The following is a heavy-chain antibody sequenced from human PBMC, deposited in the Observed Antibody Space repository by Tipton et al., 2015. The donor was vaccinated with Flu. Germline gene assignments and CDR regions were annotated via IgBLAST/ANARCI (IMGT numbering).Heavy chain of an antibody. Sequence: TLSLTCTVSGGSISSGGAYWSWIRQHPGKGLEWIGCIYYSGSTYRNPSLKSRVIMSVDTSKNQFSLKLSSVTAADTAVYYCARRDYSNYVSEPKNWFDPWGQGALVTVSS. CDR2: IYYSGST. J-gene: IGHJ5*02. CDR3: ARRDYSNYVSEPKNWFDP. CDR1: GGSISSGGAY. V-gene: IGHV4-31*03. D-gene: IGHD4-11*01.